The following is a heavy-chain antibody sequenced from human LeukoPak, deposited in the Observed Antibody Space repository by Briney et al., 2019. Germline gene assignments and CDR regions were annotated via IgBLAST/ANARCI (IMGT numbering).Heavy chain of an antibody. D-gene: IGHD4-17*01. CDR1: GGSISSSSYY. CDR2: IYYSGST. V-gene: IGHV4-39*07. CDR3: ARSLRSRGPMIDFDI. J-gene: IGHJ3*02. Sequence: PSETLSLTCTVSGGSISSSSYYWGWIRQPPGKGLEWIGSIYYSGSTYYNPSLKSRVTISVDTSKNQFSLKLSSVTAADTAVYYCARSLRSRGPMIDFDIWGQGTMVTVSS.